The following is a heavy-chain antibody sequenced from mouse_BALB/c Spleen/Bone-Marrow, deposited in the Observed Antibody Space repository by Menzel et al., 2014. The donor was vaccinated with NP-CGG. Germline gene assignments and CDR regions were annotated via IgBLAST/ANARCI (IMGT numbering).Heavy chain of an antibody. Sequence: VQLVESGAELAKPGASVKMSCKASGYTFTSYWMHWVKQRPGQGLEWIGYIYPSTGYTEHNQKFKDTAIMTADKSSSTAYMQLSSLTSEDSAVYYCARDDCAYWGQGTLVTVSA. CDR3: ARDDCAY. CDR1: GYTFTSYW. D-gene: IGHD2-4*01. J-gene: IGHJ3*01. V-gene: IGHV1-7*01. CDR2: IYPSTGYT.